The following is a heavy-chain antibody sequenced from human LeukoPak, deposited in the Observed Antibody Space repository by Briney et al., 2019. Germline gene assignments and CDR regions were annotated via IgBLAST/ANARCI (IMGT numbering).Heavy chain of an antibody. CDR3: ARDQLAYSGYDTLFDY. CDR2: ISYDGSNK. CDR1: GFTFNSYA. V-gene: IGHV3-30*04. D-gene: IGHD5-12*01. Sequence: PGRSLGLSCAASGFTFNSYAIHWVRQAPGKGLEWVAVISYDGSNKYYADSVKGRFTISRDNSKNTLYLQLNSLRPEDTAVYYCARDQLAYSGYDTLFDYWGQGTLVTVSS. J-gene: IGHJ4*02.